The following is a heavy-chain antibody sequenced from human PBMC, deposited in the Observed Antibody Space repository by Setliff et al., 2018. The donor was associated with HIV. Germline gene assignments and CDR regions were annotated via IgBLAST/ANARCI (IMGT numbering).Heavy chain of an antibody. CDR3: ARGYSSSWYRYFDY. CDR2: IYTSGST. D-gene: IGHD6-13*01. Sequence: SETLSLTCTVSGGSISSGSYYWSWIRQPAGKGLEWIGRIYTSGSTNYNPSLKSRVTISVDTSKNQFSLKLSSVTAADTAVYYCARGYSSSWYRYFDYWGQGTLVTVS. CDR1: GGSISSGSYY. J-gene: IGHJ4*02. V-gene: IGHV4-61*02.